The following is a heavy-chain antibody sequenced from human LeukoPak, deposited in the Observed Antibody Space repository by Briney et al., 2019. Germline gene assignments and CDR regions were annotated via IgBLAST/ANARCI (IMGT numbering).Heavy chain of an antibody. CDR2: IRYDGSNK. V-gene: IGHV3-30*02. D-gene: IGHD3-22*01. CDR1: GFTFSSYG. Sequence: GSLRLSCAASGFTFSSYGMHWVRQAPGKGLEWVAFIRYDGSNKYYADSVKGRFTISRDNSKNTPYLQMNSLRAEDTAVYYCAKDGYYYDSSGFDYWGQGTLVTVSS. CDR3: AKDGYYYDSSGFDY. J-gene: IGHJ4*02.